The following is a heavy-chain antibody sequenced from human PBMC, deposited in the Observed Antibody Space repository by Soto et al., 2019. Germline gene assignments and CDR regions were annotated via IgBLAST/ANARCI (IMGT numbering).Heavy chain of an antibody. CDR3: TTVRVSCGGGSCYFDY. V-gene: IGHV3-15*05. Sequence: EVQLVESGGGLVKPGGSLRLSCAASGFTFSNAWMSWVRQAPGKGLEWVGRIKSKTDGGTTDHAAPVKGRFTISRDDSKNTVYLQMNSLKTEDTAVYYCTTVRVSCGGGSCYFDYWGQGTLLTVSS. CDR2: IKSKTDGGTT. D-gene: IGHD2-15*01. J-gene: IGHJ4*02. CDR1: GFTFSNAW.